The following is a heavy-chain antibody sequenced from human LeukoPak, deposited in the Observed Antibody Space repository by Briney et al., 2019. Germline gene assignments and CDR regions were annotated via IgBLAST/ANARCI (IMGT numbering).Heavy chain of an antibody. J-gene: IGHJ4*02. CDR3: ARDQAVADTFDY. CDR1: GFTFSSYS. D-gene: IGHD6-19*01. V-gene: IGHV3-21*01. CDR2: ISSSSSYI. Sequence: GGSPRLSCAASGFTFSSYSMNWVRQAPGKGLEWVSSISSSSSYIYYADSVKGRFTISRDNAKNSLCLQMNSLRAEDTAVYYCARDQAVADTFDYWGQGTLVTVSS.